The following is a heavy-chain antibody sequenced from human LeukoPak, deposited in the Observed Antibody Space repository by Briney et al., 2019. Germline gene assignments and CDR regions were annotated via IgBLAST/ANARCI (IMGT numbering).Heavy chain of an antibody. CDR2: ISPYNGNT. Sequence: ASVTVSFKGSGYTFIIHGLSWVRQAPGQGVEWVGWISPYNGNTRYAQNFQGRLTMTTDTSASTAYMELRSLKYDDTAFYYCARVGGYGSGENDSWGQGTLVTVSS. CDR3: ARVGGYGSGENDS. D-gene: IGHD3-10*01. V-gene: IGHV1-18*01. J-gene: IGHJ4*02. CDR1: GYTFIIHG.